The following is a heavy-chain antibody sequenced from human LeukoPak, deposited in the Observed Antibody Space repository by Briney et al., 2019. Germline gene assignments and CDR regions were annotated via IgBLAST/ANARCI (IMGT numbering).Heavy chain of an antibody. CDR2: IYYSGST. CDR3: ARDRPPVGAFDY. CDR1: GGSISSGDYY. V-gene: IGHV4-30-4*08. Sequence: SETLSLTCTVSGGSISSGDYYWRWIRQPPGKGLGWIGYIYYSGSTYYNPSLTTRVTISVDTSKNQFSLTLSPVPAAYTAVYYCARDRPPVGAFDYWGQGTLVTVSS. J-gene: IGHJ4*02. D-gene: IGHD1-26*01.